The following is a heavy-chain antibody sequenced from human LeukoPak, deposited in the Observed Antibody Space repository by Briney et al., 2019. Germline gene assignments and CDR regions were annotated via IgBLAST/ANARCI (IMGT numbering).Heavy chain of an antibody. J-gene: IGHJ4*02. CDR1: KFTFSNYE. Sequence: GGPLRLSCAASKFTFSNYEMNWVRQAPGKGLEWLSYISSTGSSIFYADSVKGRFTISRDNAKNSLFLQMNSLRSEDTAVYYCARDSKDGYEKRDFDSWGQGTLVTVSS. CDR3: ARDSKDGYEKRDFDS. CDR2: ISSTGSSI. D-gene: IGHD5-24*01. V-gene: IGHV3-48*03.